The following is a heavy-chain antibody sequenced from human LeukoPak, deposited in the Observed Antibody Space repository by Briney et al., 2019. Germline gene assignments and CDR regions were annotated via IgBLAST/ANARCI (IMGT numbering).Heavy chain of an antibody. V-gene: IGHV3-74*01. J-gene: IGHJ6*03. CDR2: INGDGASA. CDR1: GFTLRNYW. CDR3: ARVAYCGGDCYSLDYYYMDV. Sequence: GGSLRLSCAASGFTLRNYWMHWVRQTPGKGLLWVSRINGDGASATYAGAVKGRLTISRDNAKNTLYLQMNSLRAEDTAVCYCARVAYCGGDCYSLDYYYMDVWGKGTTVTVSS. D-gene: IGHD2-21*02.